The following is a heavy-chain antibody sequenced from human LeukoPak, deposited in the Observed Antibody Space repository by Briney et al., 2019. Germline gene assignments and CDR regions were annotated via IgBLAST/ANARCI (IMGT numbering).Heavy chain of an antibody. D-gene: IGHD5-12*01. Sequence: PGGSLRLSCAASAFTFNSYTMHWVRQAPGKGLEWVALISYDGSDKYYADSVRGRFTISRDNAKNTVHLQMNSLRVEDTAIYFCAGAYSAYDPFDYWGQGILVTVSS. J-gene: IGHJ4*02. V-gene: IGHV3-30*04. CDR3: AGAYSAYDPFDY. CDR2: ISYDGSDK. CDR1: AFTFNSYT.